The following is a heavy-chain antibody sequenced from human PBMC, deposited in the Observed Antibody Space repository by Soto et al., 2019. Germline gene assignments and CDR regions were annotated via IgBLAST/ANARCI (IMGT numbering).Heavy chain of an antibody. CDR2: IDPSSGTT. CDR1: GYSFSNFY. D-gene: IGHD2-15*01. V-gene: IGHV1-46*01. Sequence: SVKVSCKPSGYSFSNFYVHWVRQAPGQGLEWMGIIDPSSGTTSYTQKFQERVTMTRDTSMSTVYMELSRLRSEDTAVYYCARGAVVVPNGLIAGMDVWGLGTTFTVSS. CDR3: ARGAVVVPNGLIAGMDV. J-gene: IGHJ6*02.